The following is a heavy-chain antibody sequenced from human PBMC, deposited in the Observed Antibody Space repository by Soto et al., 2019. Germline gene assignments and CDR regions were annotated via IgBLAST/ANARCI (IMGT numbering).Heavy chain of an antibody. CDR1: GYTFTTYD. V-gene: IGHV1-46*01. J-gene: IGHJ4*02. CDR3: AKVLSELVPRYFDT. CDR2: ITPGGGIT. D-gene: IGHD6-13*01. Sequence: QVQLVQSGAEVKKPGASVRVSCKASGYTFTTYDSHWVRQAPGLGLEWMGIITPGGGITSYAQKFKGRITMTRDTSTSTVYMELSSLRSEDTAMYYCAKVLSELVPRYFDTWGQGTLVTVSS.